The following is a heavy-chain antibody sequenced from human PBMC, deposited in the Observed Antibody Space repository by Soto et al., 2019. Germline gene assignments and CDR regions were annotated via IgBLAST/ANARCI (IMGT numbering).Heavy chain of an antibody. CDR1: GFSFSDYA. CDR2: IRSKAYAGTT. J-gene: IGHJ6*02. CDR3: TSNYNNYEYYGMDV. D-gene: IGHD4-4*01. Sequence: GGSLRLSXTTSGFSFSDYAMSWVRQAPGKGLEWVGFIRSKAYAGTTEYAASVKGRLTMSRDDSKSIAYLQMDGLKIEDTGVYYCTSNYNNYEYYGMDVWGQGTTVTAP. V-gene: IGHV3-49*04.